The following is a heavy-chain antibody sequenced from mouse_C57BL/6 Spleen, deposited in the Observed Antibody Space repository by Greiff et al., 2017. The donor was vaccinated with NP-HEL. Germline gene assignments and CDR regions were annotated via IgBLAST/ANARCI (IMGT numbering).Heavy chain of an antibody. D-gene: IGHD1-1*01. CDR3: ARSTTVVEGFDY. CDR1: GYTFTSYT. Sequence: QVQLKQSGAELARPGASVKMSCKASGYTFTSYTMHWVKQRPGQGLEWIGYINPSSGYTKYNQKFKDKATLTADKSSSTAYMQLSSLTSEDSAVYYCARSTTVVEGFDYWGQGTTRTVSS. CDR2: INPSSGYT. J-gene: IGHJ2*01. V-gene: IGHV1-4*01.